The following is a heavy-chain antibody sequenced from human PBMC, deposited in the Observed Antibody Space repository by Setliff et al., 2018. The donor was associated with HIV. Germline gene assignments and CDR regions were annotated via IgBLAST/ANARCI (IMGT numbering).Heavy chain of an antibody. CDR2: IIPAFGTA. V-gene: IGHV1-69*05. CDR1: GDTLSIHP. J-gene: IGHJ6*02. D-gene: IGHD6-19*01. CDR3: ARVAHSSSYHYYGMDV. Sequence: GASVKVSCKASGDTLSIHPISWVRQAPGRGLDWMGGIIPAFGTANYAQKFQGRVTITTDESRTTSYMELGSLRFEDTAVYFCARVAHSSSYHYYGMDVWGQGTTVTVSS.